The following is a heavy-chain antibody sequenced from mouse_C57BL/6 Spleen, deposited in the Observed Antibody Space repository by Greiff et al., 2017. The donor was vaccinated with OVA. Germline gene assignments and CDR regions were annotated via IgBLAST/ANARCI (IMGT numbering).Heavy chain of an antibody. CDR3: TRAPIYYGYEGAMDY. D-gene: IGHD2-2*01. V-gene: IGHV5-9-1*02. Sequence: EVMLVESGEGLVKPGGSLKLSCAASGFTFSSYAMSWVRQTPEKRLEWVAYISSGGDYIYYADTVKGRFTISRDNARNTLYLQRSSLKSEDTAMYYCTRAPIYYGYEGAMDYWGQGTSVTVSS. J-gene: IGHJ4*01. CDR2: ISSGGDYI. CDR1: GFTFSSYA.